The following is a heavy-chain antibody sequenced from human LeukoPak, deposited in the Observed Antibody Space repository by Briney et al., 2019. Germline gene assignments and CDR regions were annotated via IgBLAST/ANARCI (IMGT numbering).Heavy chain of an antibody. CDR1: GGSISSSSYY. D-gene: IGHD6-19*01. V-gene: IGHV4-39*07. CDR2: IYYSGST. Sequence: PSETLSLTCTVSGGSISSSSYYWGWIRQPPGKGLEWIGSIYYSGSTYYNPSLKSRVTISVDTSKNQFSLKLSSVTAADTAVYYCAREPQWLLHNWFDPWGQGTLVTVSS. CDR3: AREPQWLLHNWFDP. J-gene: IGHJ5*02.